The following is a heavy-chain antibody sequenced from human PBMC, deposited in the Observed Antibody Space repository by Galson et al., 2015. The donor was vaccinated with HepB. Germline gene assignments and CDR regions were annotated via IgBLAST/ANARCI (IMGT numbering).Heavy chain of an antibody. J-gene: IGHJ4*02. CDR1: GFTFSSSW. Sequence: LRLSCATSGFTFSSSWMHWVRQTPGKGLEWVSAIRYSGGNTYYADSVKGRFTISRDSSKNTLYLQMNSLRAEDTAVYYCAKYFYDSSGYLPYFDYWGQGTLVTVSS. CDR3: AKYFYDSSGYLPYFDY. V-gene: IGHV3-23*01. D-gene: IGHD3-22*01. CDR2: IRYSGGNT.